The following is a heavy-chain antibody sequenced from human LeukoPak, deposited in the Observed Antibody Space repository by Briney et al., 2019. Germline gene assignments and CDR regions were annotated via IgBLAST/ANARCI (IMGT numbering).Heavy chain of an antibody. CDR3: ARGTDEGFDP. J-gene: IGHJ5*02. V-gene: IGHV4-34*01. CDR1: GGSFSGYY. Sequence: PSETLSLTCAVYGGSFSGYYWSWIRQPPGKGLEWIGEINHSGSTNYNPSLKSRVTISVDTSKNQFSLKLSSVTAADTAVYYCARGTDEGFDPWGQGTLVTVSS. CDR2: INHSGST.